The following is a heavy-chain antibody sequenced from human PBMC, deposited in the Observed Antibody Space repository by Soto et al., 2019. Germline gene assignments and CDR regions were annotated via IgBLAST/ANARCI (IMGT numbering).Heavy chain of an antibody. CDR3: ARDVELRWPTSAGWFDP. CDR2: IIPIFGTA. V-gene: IGHV1-69*13. D-gene: IGHD4-17*01. J-gene: IGHJ5*02. Sequence: GASVKVSCKASGDTFNSYSINWVLQAPGQGLEWMGGIIPIFGTANYAQKFQGRVTITADESTSTAYMELSSLRSEDTAVYYCARDVELRWPTSAGWFDPWGQGTLVTVSS. CDR1: GDTFNSYS.